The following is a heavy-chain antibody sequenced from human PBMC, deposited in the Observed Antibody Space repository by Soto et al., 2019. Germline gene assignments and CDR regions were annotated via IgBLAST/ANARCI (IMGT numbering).Heavy chain of an antibody. Sequence: ASVNVSCKASGYTFTSYAMHWVRQAPGQRLEWMGWINAGNGNTKYSQKFQGRVTITRDTSASTAYMELSSLRSEDTAVYYCARGRYCSSTSCSFYNWYDPWGQGTLFTVSS. CDR1: GYTFTSYA. V-gene: IGHV1-3*01. D-gene: IGHD2-2*01. CDR2: INAGNGNT. J-gene: IGHJ5*02. CDR3: ARGRYCSSTSCSFYNWYDP.